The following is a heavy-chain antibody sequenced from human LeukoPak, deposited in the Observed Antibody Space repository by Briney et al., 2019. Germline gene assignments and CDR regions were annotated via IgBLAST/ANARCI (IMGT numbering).Heavy chain of an antibody. CDR2: IIPLFGAT. D-gene: IGHD3/OR15-3a*01. J-gene: IGHJ6*03. Sequence: SVKVSCKASGGSFRYYTTSWVRQAPGQGLEWMGGIIPLFGATHYAQKFQGRVTITAQKSTSTFYMDVSSLTSEDTAVYYCASGSQFSPGSRDYQYYMDVWGEGTTVTVSS. CDR3: ASGSQFSPGSRDYQYYMDV. V-gene: IGHV1-69*06. CDR1: GGSFRYYT.